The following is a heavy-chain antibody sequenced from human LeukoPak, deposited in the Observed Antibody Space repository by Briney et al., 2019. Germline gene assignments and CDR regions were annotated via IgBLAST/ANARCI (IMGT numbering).Heavy chain of an antibody. CDR3: ARVGRLDGGATLTFSPVVVVINSRCYMDV. V-gene: IGHV1-18*01. D-gene: IGHD3-22*01. Sequence: ASVKVSCKASGYTFTSYGISWVRQAPGQGLEWMGWISAYNGNTNYAQKLQGRVTMTTDTSTSTAYMELRSLRSDDTAVYYCARVGRLDGGATLTFSPVVVVINSRCYMDVWGKGTTVTVSS. CDR1: GYTFTSYG. CDR2: ISAYNGNT. J-gene: IGHJ6*03.